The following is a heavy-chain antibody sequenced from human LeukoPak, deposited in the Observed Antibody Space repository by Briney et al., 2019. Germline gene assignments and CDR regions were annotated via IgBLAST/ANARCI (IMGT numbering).Heavy chain of an antibody. D-gene: IGHD6-13*01. Sequence: GESLKISCNGSGYSFTSYCMGWVRQMPWKGLEWMGIMYPGDSDARYSPSFQGQVTISADKSISTAYLQWSSLQASDPAMYYCASLAAAGAHIHDAFDIWGHGTMVTVFS. J-gene: IGHJ3*02. CDR3: ASLAAAGAHIHDAFDI. V-gene: IGHV5-51*01. CDR2: MYPGDSDA. CDR1: GYSFTSYC.